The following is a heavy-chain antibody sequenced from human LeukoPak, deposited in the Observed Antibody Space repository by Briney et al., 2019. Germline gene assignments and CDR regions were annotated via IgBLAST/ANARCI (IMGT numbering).Heavy chain of an antibody. V-gene: IGHV3-74*01. J-gene: IGHJ5*02. CDR2: INRDGSR. D-gene: IGHD3-10*01. CDR1: GFTFSTYW. CDR3: ARVSFKLNYYGSGSWGPLDP. Sequence: GGSLRLSCAASGFTFSTYWMHWVRQAPGKGLVWVSRINRDGSRSYADSLKGRFTISRDNAKNTLYLEMNSLRAEDTAVYYCARVSFKLNYYGSGSWGPLDPWGQGTLVTVSS.